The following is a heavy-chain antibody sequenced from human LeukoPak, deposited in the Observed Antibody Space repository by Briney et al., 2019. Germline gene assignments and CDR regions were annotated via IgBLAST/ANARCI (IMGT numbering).Heavy chain of an antibody. CDR1: GFTVSGNY. V-gene: IGHV3-23*01. CDR3: ARASYCSGGVCYYYY. CDR2: ISGSGSST. J-gene: IGHJ4*02. Sequence: PGGSLRLSCAASGFTVSGNYMSWVRQAPGKGLEWVSTISGSGSSTYYADSVKGRSTISRDNSKNTLYLQVNSLRAEDTAVYYCARASYCSGGVCYYYYWGQGTLVTVSS. D-gene: IGHD2-8*02.